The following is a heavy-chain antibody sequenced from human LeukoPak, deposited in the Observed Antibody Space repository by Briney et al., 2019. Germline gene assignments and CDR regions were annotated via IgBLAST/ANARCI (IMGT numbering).Heavy chain of an antibody. CDR1: GYSFTSYW. J-gene: IGHJ3*02. Sequence: GESLKISCKGSGYSFTSYWVAWVRQMPGKGLEWMGIIYPRDSDTRYSPSFQGQVTISADKSINTAYLQWSRLKASDTAVYYCARHVTTASAARGFDIWGQGTMVTVSS. CDR3: ARHVTTASAARGFDI. CDR2: IYPRDSDT. D-gene: IGHD1-14*01. V-gene: IGHV5-51*01.